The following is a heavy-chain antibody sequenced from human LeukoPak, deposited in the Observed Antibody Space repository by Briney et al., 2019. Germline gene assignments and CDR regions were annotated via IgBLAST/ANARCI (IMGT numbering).Heavy chain of an antibody. CDR2: IIPIFGTA. CDR3: ARGYSSGYKYFDY. J-gene: IGHJ4*02. CDR1: GGTFSSYA. D-gene: IGHD6-19*01. V-gene: IGHV1-69*13. Sequence: GASVKVSCKASGGTFSSYAISWVRQAPGQGLEWMGGIIPIFGTANYARKFQGRVTITADESTSTAYMELSSLRSEDTAVYYCARGYSSGYKYFDYWGQGTLVTVSS.